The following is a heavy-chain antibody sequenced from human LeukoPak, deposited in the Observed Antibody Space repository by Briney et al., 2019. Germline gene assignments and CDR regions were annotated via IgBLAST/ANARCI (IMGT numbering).Heavy chain of an antibody. J-gene: IGHJ4*02. CDR1: GYTLTELS. CDR2: FDPEDGET. V-gene: IGHV1-24*01. D-gene: IGHD2-2*01. CDR3: ARDISSTSCLN. Sequence: ASVKVTCKVSGYTLTELSMHWVRQAPGKGLEWMGGFDPEDGETIYAQKFQGRVTMTTDTSTSTAYMELSRLRSDDTAVYYCARDISSTSCLNWGQGTLVTVSS.